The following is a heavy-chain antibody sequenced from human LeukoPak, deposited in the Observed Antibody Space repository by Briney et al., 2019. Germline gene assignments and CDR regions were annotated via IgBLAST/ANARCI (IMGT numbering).Heavy chain of an antibody. CDR1: GGSISSGDYY. V-gene: IGHV4-30-4*01. D-gene: IGHD3-22*01. Sequence: SQTLSLTCTVSGGSISSGDYYWSWIRQPPGKGLEWIGYIYYSGSTYYNLSLKSRVTISVDTSKNQFSLKLSSVTAADTAVYYCARGTTMIVVVISHDAFDIWGQGTMVTVSS. J-gene: IGHJ3*02. CDR2: IYYSGST. CDR3: ARGTTMIVVVISHDAFDI.